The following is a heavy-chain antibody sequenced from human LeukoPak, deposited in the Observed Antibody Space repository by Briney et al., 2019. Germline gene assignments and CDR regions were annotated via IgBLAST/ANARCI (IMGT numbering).Heavy chain of an antibody. CDR1: GYTFTGYY. Sequence: ASVKVSCKASGYTFTGYYMHWVRQAPGQGLEWMGWINPNSGGTNYAQKFQGRVTMTRDTSISTAYMELSRLRSDDTAVYYCAANYYDSSGYYYAFDIWGQGIMVTVSS. D-gene: IGHD3-22*01. CDR3: AANYYDSSGYYYAFDI. J-gene: IGHJ3*02. V-gene: IGHV1-2*02. CDR2: INPNSGGT.